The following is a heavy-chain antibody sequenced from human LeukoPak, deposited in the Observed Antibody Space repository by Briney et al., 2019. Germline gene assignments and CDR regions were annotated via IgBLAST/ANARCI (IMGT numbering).Heavy chain of an antibody. CDR1: GGSISGYY. D-gene: IGHD3-9*01. V-gene: IGHV4-59*01. CDR2: IYYSGIT. Sequence: SETLSLTCTVSGGSISGYYWSWIRQPPGKGLEWIAYIYYSGITDYNPSLQSRVIISVDTSKNQFSLKLSSVTAADTDVYYCARDRTGYADSFDMWGQGTEVTVS. J-gene: IGHJ3*02. CDR3: ARDRTGYADSFDM.